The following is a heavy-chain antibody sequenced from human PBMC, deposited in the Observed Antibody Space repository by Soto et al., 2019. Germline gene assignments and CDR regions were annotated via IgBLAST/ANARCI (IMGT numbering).Heavy chain of an antibody. CDR2: INHSGSA. J-gene: IGHJ4*02. CDR3: ARVSDY. V-gene: IGHV4-34*01. Sequence: QVLLQQWGAGRLKPSETLSLTCAVYGGSFIDYSWGWIRQSPGTGLEWIGEINHSGSANYNPSLKSRVTISVDTSKNQFSPKLYSMTAADAAVYYCARVSDYWSQGTLVTVSS. CDR1: GGSFIDYS.